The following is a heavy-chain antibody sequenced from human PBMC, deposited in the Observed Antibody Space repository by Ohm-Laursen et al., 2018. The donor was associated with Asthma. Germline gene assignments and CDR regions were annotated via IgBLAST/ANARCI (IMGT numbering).Heavy chain of an antibody. CDR3: ARDGYGIFGDAFDI. J-gene: IGHJ3*02. V-gene: IGHV3-48*02. D-gene: IGHD3-10*01. CDR1: GFTFSSYS. Sequence: GSLRLSCTASGFTFSSYSMNWVRQAPGKGLEWVSYISSSSSTIYYADSVKGRSTISRDNAKNSLYLQMNSLRDKDTAVYYCARDGYGIFGDAFDIWGQGTMVTVSS. CDR2: ISSSSSTI.